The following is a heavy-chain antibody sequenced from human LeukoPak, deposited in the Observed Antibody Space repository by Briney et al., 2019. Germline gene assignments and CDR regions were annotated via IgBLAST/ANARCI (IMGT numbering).Heavy chain of an antibody. J-gene: IGHJ4*02. CDR3: ARVNRVTAIQELDY. V-gene: IGHV3-11*01. D-gene: IGHD2-21*02. CDR1: GFTFSTYA. Sequence: GGSLRLSCAASGFTFSTYAMTWIRQAPGKGLEWVSCISSSGSTIFYADSVKGRFTISRDNAKSSLFLQMNSLRAEDTAVYYCARVNRVTAIQELDYWGQGTLVTVSS. CDR2: ISSSGSTI.